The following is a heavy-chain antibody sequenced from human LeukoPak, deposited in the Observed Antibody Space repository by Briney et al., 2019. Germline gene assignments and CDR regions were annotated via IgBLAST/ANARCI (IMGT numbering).Heavy chain of an antibody. Sequence: KPSETLSLTCTVSGGSISSYYWSWIRQPPGRGLEWIGYIYYSGSTNYNPSLKSRVTISLDTSKNQFSLKLSSVTAADTAVYYCAREDDILTGYYILWGQGTLVTVSS. V-gene: IGHV4-59*01. CDR1: GGSISSYY. CDR2: IYYSGST. J-gene: IGHJ4*02. D-gene: IGHD3-9*01. CDR3: AREDDILTGYYIL.